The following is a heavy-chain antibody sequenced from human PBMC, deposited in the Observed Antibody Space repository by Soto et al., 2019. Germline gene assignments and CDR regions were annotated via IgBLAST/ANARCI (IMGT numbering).Heavy chain of an antibody. J-gene: IGHJ4*02. Sequence: SETLSLTCTVSGGSISSYYWSWIRQPAGKGPEWIGRIYTSGSTNYNPSLKSRVTMSVDTSKNQFSLKLSSVTAADTAVYYCARDSTGTTRGSLDYWGQGTLVTVSS. CDR2: IYTSGST. D-gene: IGHD1-7*01. CDR3: ARDSTGTTRGSLDY. V-gene: IGHV4-4*07. CDR1: GGSISSYY.